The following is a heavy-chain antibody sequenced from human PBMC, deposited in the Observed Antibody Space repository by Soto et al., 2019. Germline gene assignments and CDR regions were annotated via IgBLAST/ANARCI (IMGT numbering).Heavy chain of an antibody. V-gene: IGHV4-59*01. CDR1: GGSISSYY. D-gene: IGHD3-10*01. CDR3: ARGITMVRGVIITSSRLPNWFDP. J-gene: IGHJ5*02. CDR2: IYYSGST. Sequence: PSETLSLTCTVSGGSISSYYWSWIRQPPGKGLEWIGYIYYSGSTNYNPSLKSRVTISVDTSKNQFSLKLSSVTAADTAVYYCARGITMVRGVIITSSRLPNWFDPWGQGTLVTVSS.